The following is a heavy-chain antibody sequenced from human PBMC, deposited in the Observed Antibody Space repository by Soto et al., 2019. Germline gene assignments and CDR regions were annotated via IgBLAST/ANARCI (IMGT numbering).Heavy chain of an antibody. J-gene: IGHJ6*02. D-gene: IGHD6-13*01. CDR2: VRSRAYGGTT. V-gene: IGHV3-49*03. Sequence: GGSLRLSCTASGFTFGDYAMSWFRQAPGKGLEWVGVVRSRAYGGTTDYAASVRGSFTISRDDSKSIAYLQMNTLRTEDTAVYYCARYTYTSRYSYFGMDVWGHGTTVTVSS. CDR3: ARYTYTSRYSYFGMDV. CDR1: GFTFGDYA.